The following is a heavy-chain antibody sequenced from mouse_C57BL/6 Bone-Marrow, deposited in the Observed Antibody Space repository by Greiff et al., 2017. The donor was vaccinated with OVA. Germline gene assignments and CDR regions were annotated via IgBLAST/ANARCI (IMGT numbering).Heavy chain of an antibody. Sequence: EVKLVESGGGLVKPGGSLKLSCAASGFTFSSYAMSWVRQTPEKRLEWVATISDGVSYTYYPDNVKGRFTISRDNAKNNLYLQMSHLKSEDTAMYYCARDRERSFDYGSSPYYAMDYWGQGTSVTVSS. CDR3: ARDRERSFDYGSSPYYAMDY. CDR1: GFTFSSYA. V-gene: IGHV5-4*01. CDR2: ISDGVSYT. J-gene: IGHJ4*01. D-gene: IGHD1-1*01.